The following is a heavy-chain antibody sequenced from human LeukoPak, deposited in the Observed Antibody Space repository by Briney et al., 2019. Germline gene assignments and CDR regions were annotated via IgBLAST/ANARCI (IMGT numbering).Heavy chain of an antibody. J-gene: IGHJ6*03. D-gene: IGHD1-1*01. CDR1: GFTFSNYA. V-gene: IGHV3-30*04. CDR3: ARDGVTRRYNTYYYMDV. Sequence: HPGGSLRLSCAASGFTFSNYALRWVRQAPGKGLEWVAFVAYDGSSKYYGDSVKGRFIIFRDYSKNTVYLQMNSLRGEDTAVYYCARDGVTRRYNTYYYMDVWGKGTTVTVSS. CDR2: VAYDGSSK.